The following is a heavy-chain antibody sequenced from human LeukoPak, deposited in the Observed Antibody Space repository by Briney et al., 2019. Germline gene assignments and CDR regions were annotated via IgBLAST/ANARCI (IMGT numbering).Heavy chain of an antibody. CDR2: IYSGGST. D-gene: IGHD3-10*01. J-gene: IGHJ3*02. Sequence: PGVSLRLSCAASGFAVSSNYMNWVRQSPGKGLEWVSVIYSGGSTYYADSVKGRFTISRDNSKNTLYLQMNSLRAEDTAVYYCARERIRGQAFDIWGQGTMVTVSS. CDR3: ARERIRGQAFDI. V-gene: IGHV3-66*01. CDR1: GFAVSSNY.